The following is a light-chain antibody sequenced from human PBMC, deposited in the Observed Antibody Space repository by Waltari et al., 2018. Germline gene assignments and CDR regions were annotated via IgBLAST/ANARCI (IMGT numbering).Light chain of an antibody. Sequence: DMQMTQSTSSMSASVGDRVSITCQASQDISIYLSWYQQKPGKAPKVLIYDASNLETGVPSRFTGSRSGTDFTFTISSLQPEDIATYYCQQYKDLPRTFGQGTKVEI. CDR2: DAS. V-gene: IGKV1-33*01. CDR3: QQYKDLPRT. J-gene: IGKJ1*01. CDR1: QDISIY.